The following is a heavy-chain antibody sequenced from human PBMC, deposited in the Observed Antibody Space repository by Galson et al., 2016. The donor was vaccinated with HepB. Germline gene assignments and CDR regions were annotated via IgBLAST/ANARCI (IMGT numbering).Heavy chain of an antibody. CDR1: GVSISSSIDY. V-gene: IGHV4-39*01. CDR2: FYYTGRT. D-gene: IGHD3-10*01. Sequence: SETLSLTCSVSGVSISSSIDYWGWIRQPPGKGLEWIGSFYYTGRTHYNPSLKSRVSISGDMSKNQFSLILSSVTAADTAVYYWARGHYYGSGSWDGNWFDPWGQGTLVTVSS. J-gene: IGHJ5*02. CDR3: ARGHYYGSGSWDGNWFDP.